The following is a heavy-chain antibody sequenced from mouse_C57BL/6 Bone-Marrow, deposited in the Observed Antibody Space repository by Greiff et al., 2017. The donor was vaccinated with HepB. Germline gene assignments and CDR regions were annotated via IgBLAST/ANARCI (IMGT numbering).Heavy chain of an antibody. CDR3: ARGSTMVTTCFDY. CDR1: GYSITSGYY. V-gene: IGHV3-6*01. CDR2: ISYDGSN. J-gene: IGHJ2*01. D-gene: IGHD2-2*01. Sequence: EVKLMESGPGLVKPSQSLSLTCSVTGYSITSGYYWNWIRQFPGNKLEWMGYISYDGSNNYNPSLKNRISITRDTSKNQFFLQLNSVTTEDTATYYCARGSTMVTTCFDYWGQGTTLTVSS.